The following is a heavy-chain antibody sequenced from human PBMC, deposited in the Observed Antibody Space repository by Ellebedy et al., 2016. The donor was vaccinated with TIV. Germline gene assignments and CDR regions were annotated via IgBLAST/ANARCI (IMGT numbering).Heavy chain of an antibody. CDR1: GFTFSSYS. J-gene: IGHJ4*02. CDR3: AKDYSSSWYFTDY. D-gene: IGHD6-13*01. Sequence: GGSLRLSXAASGFTFSSYSMNWVRQAPGKGLEWVSSISSSSSYIYYADSVKGRFTISRDNAKNSLYLQMNSLRAEDTAVYYCAKDYSSSWYFTDYWGQGTLVTVSS. CDR2: ISSSSSYI. V-gene: IGHV3-21*01.